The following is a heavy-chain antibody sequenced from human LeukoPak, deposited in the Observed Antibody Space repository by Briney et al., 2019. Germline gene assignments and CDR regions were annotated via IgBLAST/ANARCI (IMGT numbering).Heavy chain of an antibody. D-gene: IGHD2-2*01. J-gene: IGHJ4*02. Sequence: PGGSLRLSCAASGFTFSSYWMHWVRQAPGKWLVWVSRVNSDGSSTSYADSVKGRFTISRDNAKNTLYLQMNSLRAEDTAVYYCVRAVPAANVDYWGQGTLVTVSS. CDR1: GFTFSSYW. CDR2: VNSDGSST. V-gene: IGHV3-74*01. CDR3: VRAVPAANVDY.